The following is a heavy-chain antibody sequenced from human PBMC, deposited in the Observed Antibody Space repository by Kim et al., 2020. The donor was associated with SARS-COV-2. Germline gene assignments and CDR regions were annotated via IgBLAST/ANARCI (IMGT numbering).Heavy chain of an antibody. CDR2: IKQDGSEK. D-gene: IGHD5-18*01. V-gene: IGHV3-7*01. J-gene: IGHJ4*02. CDR3: ARVGQGYSYGYYFDY. CDR1: GFTFSSYW. Sequence: GGSLRLSCAASGFTFSSYWMSWVRQAPGKGLEWVANIKQDGSEKYYVDSVKGRFTISRDNAKNSLYLQMNSLRAEDTAVYYCARVGQGYSYGYYFDYWGQGTLVTVSS.